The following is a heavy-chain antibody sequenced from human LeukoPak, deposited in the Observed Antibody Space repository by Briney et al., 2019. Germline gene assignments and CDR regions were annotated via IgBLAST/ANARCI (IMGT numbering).Heavy chain of an antibody. CDR3: ARVLFNSGYNY. CDR1: GSTFTGAY. J-gene: IGHJ4*02. CDR2: VNPNSGET. D-gene: IGHD3-9*01. Sequence: ASVKVSCKTSGSTFTGAYMHWVRQAPGQGLEWMGWVNPNSGETMIAQKFQGRVTMTRDTSIRTVYMDLGGLRSDDTAVYYCARVLFNSGYNYWGQGSLVTVSS. V-gene: IGHV1-2*02.